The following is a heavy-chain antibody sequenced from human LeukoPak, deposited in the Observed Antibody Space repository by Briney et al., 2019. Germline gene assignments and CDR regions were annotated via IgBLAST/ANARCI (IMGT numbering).Heavy chain of an antibody. CDR2: INPNSGGS. D-gene: IGHD2-2*01. CDR1: GYIFTGYY. Sequence: ASVKVSCKASGYIFTGYYMHWVRQAPGQGLEWMGWINPNSGGSNYAQKFQGRVTMTRDTSISTAYMEVSRLRSDDTAVYYCARGDIYCSSTNCLFDSWGQGTLVTVSS. V-gene: IGHV1-2*02. CDR3: ARGDIYCSSTNCLFDS. J-gene: IGHJ4*02.